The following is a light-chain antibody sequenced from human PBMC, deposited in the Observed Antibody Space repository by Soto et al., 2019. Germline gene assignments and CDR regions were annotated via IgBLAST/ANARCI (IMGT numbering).Light chain of an antibody. J-gene: IGLJ3*02. CDR1: SSDIGGHNF. CDR2: GVS. CDR3: SSYTFSNTWV. V-gene: IGLV2-14*01. Sequence: QYALTQPASVSESLGQSITISCSGTSSDIGGHNFVSWYQQLPGKTPKVLIYGVSNRPSGISNRFSGSKSGNTASLTISGLQAEDEADYYCSSYTFSNTWVFGGGTKLTVL.